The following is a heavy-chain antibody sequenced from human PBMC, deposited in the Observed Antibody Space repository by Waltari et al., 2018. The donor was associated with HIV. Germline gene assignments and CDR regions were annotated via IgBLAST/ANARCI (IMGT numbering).Heavy chain of an antibody. V-gene: IGHV4-34*01. D-gene: IGHD6-19*01. Sequence: QVQLQQWGAGLLKPSETLSLTCAVYGGSFSGYYWSWIRQPPGKGREWIGEINHSGSTNYNPSLKSRVTISVDTSKNQFSLKLSSVTAADTAVYYCARGGVGSGWSQADFDYWGQGTLVTVSS. CDR2: INHSGST. CDR1: GGSFSGYY. J-gene: IGHJ4*02. CDR3: ARGGVGSGWSQADFDY.